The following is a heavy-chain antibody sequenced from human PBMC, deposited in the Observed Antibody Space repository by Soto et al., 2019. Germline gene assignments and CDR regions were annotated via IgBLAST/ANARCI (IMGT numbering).Heavy chain of an antibody. Sequence: NPGGSLRLSCAASGFTFKTAWMNWVRQSPGKGLEWVGRIKSENDGGIIDYAAPVKGRFIISRDDSKNTVYLEMNSLNTEDTAVYYCARNSYDFWSGYYLYTEKPEASPYFDYWGQGTLVTVSS. V-gene: IGHV3-15*07. CDR2: IKSENDGGII. J-gene: IGHJ4*02. CDR1: GFTFKTAW. CDR3: ARNSYDFWSGYYLYTEKPEASPYFDY. D-gene: IGHD3-3*01.